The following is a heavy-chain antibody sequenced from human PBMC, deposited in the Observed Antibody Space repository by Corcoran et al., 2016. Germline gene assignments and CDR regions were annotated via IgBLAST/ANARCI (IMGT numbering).Heavy chain of an antibody. J-gene: IGHJ4*02. Sequence: QLQLQESGPGLVKPSETLSLTCTVSGGSISSSSYYWGWIRQPPGKGLEWIGSIYYSGSTYYNPSLKSRVTISVDTSKNQFSLKLSSVTAADTAVYYCARDPQGMVRGRSFDYWGQGTLVTVSS. CDR3: ARDPQGMVRGRSFDY. D-gene: IGHD3-10*01. V-gene: IGHV4-39*07. CDR2: IYYSGST. CDR1: GGSISSSSYY.